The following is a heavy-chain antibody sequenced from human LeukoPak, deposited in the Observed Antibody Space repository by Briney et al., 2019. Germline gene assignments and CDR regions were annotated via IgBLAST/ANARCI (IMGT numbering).Heavy chain of an antibody. D-gene: IGHD3-22*01. V-gene: IGHV3-48*03. CDR3: ARVYYYDSRG. CDR2: ISTDGTTK. Sequence: PGGSLRLHSAASGFTFCSYDMSSVRQAPGKGLERVSYISTDGTTKYYAESVKGRFTISRDNAKNSMYLQMNSLRAEDTAVYYCARVYYYDSRGWGQGNLVTVSS. J-gene: IGHJ4*02. CDR1: GFTFCSYD.